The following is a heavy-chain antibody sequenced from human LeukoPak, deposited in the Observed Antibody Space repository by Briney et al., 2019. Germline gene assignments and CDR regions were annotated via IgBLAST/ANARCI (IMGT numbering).Heavy chain of an antibody. CDR3: AGLVGRYSSGLYYYYFDY. J-gene: IGHJ4*02. V-gene: IGHV4-4*02. CDR1: GDSINSLDL. D-gene: IGHD3-22*01. CDR2: MYLSGTT. Sequence: GTLSLTRTVSGDSINSLDLWSWVRQPPGKGLEWIGEMYLSGTTHSNPSVKSRVTISIDKSKNQSFLNLSSVTAADTAVYYCAGLVGRYSSGLYYYYFDYWGQGTPVTVSS.